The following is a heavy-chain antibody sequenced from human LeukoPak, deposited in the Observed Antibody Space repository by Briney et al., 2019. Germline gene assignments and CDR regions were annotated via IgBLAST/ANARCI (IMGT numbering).Heavy chain of an antibody. CDR1: GGSISSSNYY. Sequence: SETLSLTCTVSGGSISSSNYYWGWIRQPPGKGLEWIGGIYYSGSTYYNPSLKRRVTISVDTSTNQFSLKLSSVTAADTAVYYCARQGDIFGVVVPFGYWGQGTLVTVSS. CDR3: ARQGDIFGVVVPFGY. J-gene: IGHJ4*02. V-gene: IGHV4-39*01. CDR2: IYYSGST. D-gene: IGHD3-3*01.